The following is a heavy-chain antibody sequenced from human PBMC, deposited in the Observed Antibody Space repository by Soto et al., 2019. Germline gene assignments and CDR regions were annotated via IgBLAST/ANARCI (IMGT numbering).Heavy chain of an antibody. CDR1: GGSISSYY. CDR2: IYYSGST. Sequence: PSETLSLTCTVSGGSISSYYWSWIRQPPGKGLEWIGYIYYSGSTNYNPSLKSRVTISVDTSKNQFSLKLSSVTAADTAVYYCARGSSSGWYSLGYYFDYWGQGTLVTVSS. D-gene: IGHD6-19*01. J-gene: IGHJ4*02. CDR3: ARGSSSGWYSLGYYFDY. V-gene: IGHV4-59*01.